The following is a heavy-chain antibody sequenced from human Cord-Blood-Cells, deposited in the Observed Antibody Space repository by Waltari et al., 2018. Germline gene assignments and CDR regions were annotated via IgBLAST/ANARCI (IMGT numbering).Heavy chain of an antibody. CDR1: GGSIRSGDYY. D-gene: IGHD3-10*01. CDR3: ARASGSYYHDAFDI. CDR2: IYYSGST. V-gene: IGHV4-30-4*01. Sequence: QLQLQASGPGLVKPSQTLSLTCTVSGGSIRSGDYYWSWIRQPPGKGLEWIGYIYYSGSTYYNPSLKSRVTISVDTSKNQFSLKLSSVTAADTAVYYCARASGSYYHDAFDIWGQGTMVTVSS. J-gene: IGHJ3*02.